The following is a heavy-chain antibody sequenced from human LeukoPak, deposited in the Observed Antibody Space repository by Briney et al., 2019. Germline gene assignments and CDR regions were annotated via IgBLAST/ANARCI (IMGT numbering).Heavy chain of an antibody. CDR2: IYYSGST. J-gene: IGHJ4*02. D-gene: IGHD3-16*02. CDR1: GGSISSGGYY. CDR3: ARVGREYDYVWGSHRQPLDY. Sequence: SQTLSLTCTVSGGSISSGGYYWSWIRQHPGKGLEWIGYIYYSGSTYYNPSLKSRVTISVDTSKNQFSLKLSSVTAADTAVYYCARVGREYDYVWGSHRQPLDYWGQGTLVTVSS. V-gene: IGHV4-31*03.